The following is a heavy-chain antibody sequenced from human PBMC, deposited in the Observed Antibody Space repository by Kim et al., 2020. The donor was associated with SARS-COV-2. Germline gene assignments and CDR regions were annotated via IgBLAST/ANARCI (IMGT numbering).Heavy chain of an antibody. J-gene: IGHJ4*02. Sequence: GGSLRLSCAASGFTFSDAWMSWVRQAPGKGLEWVGRIKSKTDGGTTDCAATVNVRFTISRDDSTNTLYLQMNSLKTQDTTVYYCTTERECSGGSGQTDWGQGTLVTVSS. CDR2: IKSKTDGGTT. D-gene: IGHD2-15*01. CDR1: GFTFSDAW. V-gene: IGHV3-15*05. CDR3: TTERECSGGSGQTD.